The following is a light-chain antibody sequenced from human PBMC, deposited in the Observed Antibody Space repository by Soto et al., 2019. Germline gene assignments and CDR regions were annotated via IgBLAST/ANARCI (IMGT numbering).Light chain of an antibody. CDR1: SSDIGSYNY. CDR2: DVS. CDR3: SSYRSIDTLVI. V-gene: IGLV2-14*03. Sequence: QAVVTQPASVSGSPGQSITISCTGTSSDIGSYNYVSWYQQYPGKAPKLMIYDVSDRPSGVSSRFSGSKSGNTASLTISWLQAEDEADYFCSSYRSIDTLVIFGGGTKLTVL. J-gene: IGLJ2*01.